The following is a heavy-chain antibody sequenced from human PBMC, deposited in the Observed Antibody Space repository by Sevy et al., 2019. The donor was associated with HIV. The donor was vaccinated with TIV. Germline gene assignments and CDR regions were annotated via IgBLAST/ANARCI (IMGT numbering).Heavy chain of an antibody. CDR3: ARRYFDL. CDR1: GFTFDNYW. CDR2: IRQDGNET. J-gene: IGHJ4*02. V-gene: IGHV3-7*01. Sequence: GGSLRLSCVASGFTFDNYWMQWVRQAPGKGLEWVANIRQDGNETYYADSVKGRFTISRDNAKESLYLQMSNLRVEDTAIYYCARRYFDLWGQRIVVTVSS.